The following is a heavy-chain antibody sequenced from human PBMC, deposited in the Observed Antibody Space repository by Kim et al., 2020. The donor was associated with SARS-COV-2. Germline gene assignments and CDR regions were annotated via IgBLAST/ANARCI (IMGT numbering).Heavy chain of an antibody. CDR3: ARAGWELLGNDAFDI. V-gene: IGHV3-30*04. J-gene: IGHJ3*02. D-gene: IGHD1-26*01. Sequence: GGSLRLSCAASGFTFSSYAMHWVRQAPGKGLEWVAVISYDGSNKYYADSVKGRFTISRDNSKNTLYLQMNSLRAEDTAVYYCARAGWELLGNDAFDICG. CDR2: ISYDGSNK. CDR1: GFTFSSYA.